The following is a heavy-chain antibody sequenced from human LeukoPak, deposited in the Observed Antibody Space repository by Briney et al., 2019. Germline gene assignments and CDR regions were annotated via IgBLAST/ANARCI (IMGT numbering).Heavy chain of an antibody. Sequence: GGSLRLSCAASGFTFSSYAMSWVRQAPGKGLEWVSAISGSGGSTYYADSVKGRFTISRDNSKNTLYLQMNSLRAEDTAVYYCAKPLDDYGVHWYFDLWGRGTLVTVSS. CDR3: AKPLDDYGVHWYFDL. J-gene: IGHJ2*01. CDR1: GFTFSSYA. V-gene: IGHV3-23*01. D-gene: IGHD4-17*01. CDR2: ISGSGGST.